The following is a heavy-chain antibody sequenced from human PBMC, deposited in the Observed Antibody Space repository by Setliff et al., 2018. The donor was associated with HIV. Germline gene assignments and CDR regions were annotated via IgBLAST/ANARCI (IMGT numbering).Heavy chain of an antibody. CDR3: AKGGGTGIVFDAFDI. CDR2: ISGSGGST. CDR1: GFTFSSYA. Sequence: GGSLRLSCAASGFTFSSYAMSWVRQAPGKGLEWVSAISGSGGSTYYADSVKGRFTISRDNSKNTLYLHMNSLRAEDTAAYYCAKGGGTGIVFDAFDIWGQGTMVTVSS. V-gene: IGHV3-23*01. J-gene: IGHJ3*02. D-gene: IGHD1-1*01.